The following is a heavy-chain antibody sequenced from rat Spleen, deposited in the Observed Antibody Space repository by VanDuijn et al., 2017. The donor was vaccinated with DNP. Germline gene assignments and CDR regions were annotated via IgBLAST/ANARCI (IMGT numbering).Heavy chain of an antibody. CDR1: GFTFNTYW. V-gene: IGHV5-58*01. CDR3: ARVNNYDYYGLDV. J-gene: IGHJ4*01. Sequence: EVQLVETGGGLVQPGRSLKLSCVASGFTFNTYWMFWVRQAPGKGLEWVASINPDGASTYYLDSVKGRFTISRDNAKNTLYLQMNSLKSEDTATYYCARVNNYDYYGLDVWGQGTSVTVSS. D-gene: IGHD1-11*01. CDR2: INPDGAST.